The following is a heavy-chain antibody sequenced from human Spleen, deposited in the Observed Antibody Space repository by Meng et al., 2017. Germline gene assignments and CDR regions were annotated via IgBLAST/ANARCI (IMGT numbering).Heavy chain of an antibody. Sequence: QVQLQESGPGPVKPSQTLSLTCTVVVGSISGGDYYWSWIRQPPGKGLEWIGYIHFSGSTYYNPSLNSRITISVDMSRNQFSLRLTSVTSADMAVYYCARVNSDCGGVMCYTGWFDPWGQGTLVTVSS. CDR2: IHFSGST. D-gene: IGHD2-21*01. CDR3: ARVNSDCGGVMCYTGWFDP. J-gene: IGHJ5*02. CDR1: VGSISGGDYY. V-gene: IGHV4-30-4*01.